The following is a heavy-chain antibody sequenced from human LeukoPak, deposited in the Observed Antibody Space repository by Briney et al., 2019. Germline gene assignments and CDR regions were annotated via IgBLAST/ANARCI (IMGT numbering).Heavy chain of an antibody. Sequence: GASVKVSCKASGGTFSSYAISWVRQAPGQGLEWMGGIIPILGTANYAQKFQGRVTITADESTSTAYMELSSLRSEDTAVYYCARGSYSSGWYGSQLDYWGQGTLVTVSS. CDR1: GGTFSSYA. CDR2: IIPILGTA. J-gene: IGHJ4*02. V-gene: IGHV1-69*13. D-gene: IGHD6-19*01. CDR3: ARGSYSSGWYGSQLDY.